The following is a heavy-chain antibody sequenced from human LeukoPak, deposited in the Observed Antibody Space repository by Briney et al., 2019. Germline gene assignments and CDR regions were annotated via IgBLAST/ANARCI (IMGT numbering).Heavy chain of an antibody. CDR1: GFALSMYT. CDR3: ARVAAPRSNDY. D-gene: IGHD6-13*01. CDR2: ASYDGGNK. J-gene: IGHJ4*02. Sequence: AGRSLRLSCVASGFALSMYTLHWVRQAPGKGLECVAVASYDGGNKYYADSVKGRFTISRDNSKNTLYLQMNSLKTEDTAVYFCARVAAPRSNDYWGQGTLVTVSS. V-gene: IGHV3-30-3*01.